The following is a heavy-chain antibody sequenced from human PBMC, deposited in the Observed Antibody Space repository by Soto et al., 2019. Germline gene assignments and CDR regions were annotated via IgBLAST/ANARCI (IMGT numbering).Heavy chain of an antibody. CDR2: IVVGSGNT. V-gene: IGHV1-58*01. Sequence: GXSVKVSCKDSVFIFSNSSVQPVRQARGQRLEWIGWIVVGSGNTNYAQKFQERVTITRDMSTSTAYLELSSLGSEETAVYYCAADLGVGSSLDYWGQGPMATVSS. CDR1: VFIFSNSS. CDR3: AADLGVGSSLDY. D-gene: IGHD1-26*01. J-gene: IGHJ4*02.